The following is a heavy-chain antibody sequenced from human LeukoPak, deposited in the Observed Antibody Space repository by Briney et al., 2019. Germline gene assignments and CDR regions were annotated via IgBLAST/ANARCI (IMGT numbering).Heavy chain of an antibody. CDR1: GDSISSYY. CDR3: AREVHRAFDI. J-gene: IGHJ3*02. Sequence: SETLSLTCTVSGDSISSYYWSWIRQSPGKGLEWIGCIFHTGTTNYNPSLKSRVSISIDTSKNQFSLNLNSVTASDTAVYYCAREVHRAFDIWGQGTMVTVSS. CDR2: IFHTGTT. V-gene: IGHV4-59*12.